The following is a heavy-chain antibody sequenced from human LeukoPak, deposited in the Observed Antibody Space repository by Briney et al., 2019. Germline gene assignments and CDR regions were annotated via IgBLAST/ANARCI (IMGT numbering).Heavy chain of an antibody. CDR2: IYSGGST. D-gene: IGHD6-19*01. V-gene: IGHV3-53*01. Sequence: PGGSLRLSCAASGFTVSFNYKSWVRQAPGKGLEWISVIYSGGSTYYADSVKGRFTISRDDSKNTLYLQMNSLRAEDTAIYYCARAQWRTYSYYYMDVWGKGTTVTVSS. CDR3: ARAQWRTYSYYYMDV. CDR1: GFTVSFNY. J-gene: IGHJ6*03.